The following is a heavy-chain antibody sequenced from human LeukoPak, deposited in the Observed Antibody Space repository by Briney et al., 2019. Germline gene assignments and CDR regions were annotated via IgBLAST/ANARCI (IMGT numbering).Heavy chain of an antibody. D-gene: IGHD6-13*01. CDR1: GGSISSYY. CDR2: IYYSGST. V-gene: IGHV4-59*01. CDR3: ARDSSSWFFDY. Sequence: SETLSLTCTVSGGSISSYYWSWIRQPPGKGLEWIGYIYYSGSTNYNPSLKSRVTISVDTSKNQFSLKLSSVTAADTAVYYCARDSSSWFFDYWGQGTLVTVSS. J-gene: IGHJ4*02.